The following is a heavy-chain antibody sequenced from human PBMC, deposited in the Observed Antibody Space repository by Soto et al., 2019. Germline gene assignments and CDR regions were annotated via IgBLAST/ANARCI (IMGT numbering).Heavy chain of an antibody. CDR3: VRDSHGDY. J-gene: IGHJ4*02. Sequence: EAQLVESGGGLVQPGGSLRLSCAGSGFTFSNYWMHWVRQAPVKGLEWVSRIDHDGPTDYADSVRGRFTLSRDNAENTLYLQMNSLRPEDTAVYYCVRDSHGDYWGQGTLVTVSS. V-gene: IGHV3-74*01. CDR2: IDHDGPT. CDR1: GFTFSNYW.